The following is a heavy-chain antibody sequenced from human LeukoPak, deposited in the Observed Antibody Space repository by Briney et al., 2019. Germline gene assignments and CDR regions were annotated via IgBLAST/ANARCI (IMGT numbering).Heavy chain of an antibody. Sequence: PGGSLRLSCAASGFTFSSNYMLWVRQAPGKGLEWVSLIYDSGSTYYADSVKGRFTISGDNSKNTLFLQMNSLRDEDTAVYYCAREDSSSSGIIDYWGEGTLVTVSS. D-gene: IGHD6-6*01. J-gene: IGHJ4*02. V-gene: IGHV3-66*01. CDR1: GFTFSSNY. CDR2: IYDSGST. CDR3: AREDSSSSGIIDY.